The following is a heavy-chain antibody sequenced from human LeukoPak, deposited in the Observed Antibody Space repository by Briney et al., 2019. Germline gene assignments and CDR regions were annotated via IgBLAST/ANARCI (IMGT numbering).Heavy chain of an antibody. CDR1: GGSIRSSSYY. CDR3: ARRAPIAAAGSLYY. D-gene: IGHD6-13*01. Sequence: SETLSLTCAVSGGSIRSSSYYWAWIRQPPGKGLEWIMSMYYSGSRYYNWSLRSRITVSADTSKNQLSLKLSSVTAADTAVYYCARRAPIAAAGSLYYWGRGTLVTVSS. CDR2: MYYSGSR. J-gene: IGHJ4*02. V-gene: IGHV4-39*01.